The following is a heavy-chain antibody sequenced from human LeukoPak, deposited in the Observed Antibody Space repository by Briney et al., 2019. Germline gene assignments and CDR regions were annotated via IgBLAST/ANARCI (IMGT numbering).Heavy chain of an antibody. Sequence: SETLSLTCAVYGGSFSGYYWSWIRQPPGKGLEWIGEINHSGSTNYNPSLKSRVTISVDTSKNQFSLKLSSVTAADTAVYYCARGGQLWLVPFDYWGQGTLVTVSS. V-gene: IGHV4-34*01. CDR1: GGSFSGYY. CDR2: INHSGST. CDR3: ARGGQLWLVPFDY. J-gene: IGHJ4*02. D-gene: IGHD6-19*01.